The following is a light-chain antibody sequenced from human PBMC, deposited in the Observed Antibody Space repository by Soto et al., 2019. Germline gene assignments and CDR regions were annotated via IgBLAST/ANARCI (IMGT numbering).Light chain of an antibody. CDR1: SSDVGGYNY. Sequence: QSVLTQPRSVSGSPGQSVTISCTGTSSDVGGYNYVSWYQQHPGKAPKLMIYDVSKRPSGVPDRFSGSKSGNTASLTISGLQAEXEADYYCCSYAGSYTLYVFGTGTKVTVL. CDR2: DVS. V-gene: IGLV2-11*01. J-gene: IGLJ1*01. CDR3: CSYAGSYTLYV.